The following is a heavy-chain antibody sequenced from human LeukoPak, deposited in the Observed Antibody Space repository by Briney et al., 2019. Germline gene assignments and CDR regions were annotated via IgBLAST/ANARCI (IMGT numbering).Heavy chain of an antibody. Sequence: GGSLGLSCAASGFTFSSYWMSWVRQAPGKGLEWVANIKQDGSEKYYVDSVKGRFTISRDNAKNSLYLQMNSLRAEDTAVYYCARDTPRGASYLDHWGQGTLVTVSS. V-gene: IGHV3-7*01. CDR1: GFTFSSYW. CDR3: ARDTPRGASYLDH. CDR2: IKQDGSEK. J-gene: IGHJ5*02. D-gene: IGHD5-18*01.